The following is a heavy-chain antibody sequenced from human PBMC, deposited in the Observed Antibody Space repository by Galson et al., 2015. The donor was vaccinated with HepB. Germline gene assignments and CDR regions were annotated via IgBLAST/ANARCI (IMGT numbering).Heavy chain of an antibody. CDR2: INKDGSEK. CDR3: ARDRGVEGGGNWFDP. Sequence: SLRLSCAASGFTFSSYYMGWVRQAPGKGLEWVANINKDGSEKYYVDSVKGRFSISRDNAKNSMSLQMHSLRAEDTAVYYCARDRGVEGGGNWFDPWGQGTLVTVSS. V-gene: IGHV3-7*01. D-gene: IGHD2-8*01. CDR1: GFTFSSYY. J-gene: IGHJ5*02.